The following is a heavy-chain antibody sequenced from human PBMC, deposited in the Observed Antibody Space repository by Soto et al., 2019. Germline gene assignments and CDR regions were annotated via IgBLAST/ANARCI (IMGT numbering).Heavy chain of an antibody. CDR2: IFSNDEK. V-gene: IGHV2-26*01. CDR3: ARMKGFVLAGVVAPASNWFDP. Sequence: QVTLKESGPVLVKPTETLTLTCTVSGFSLSNARMGVSWIRQPPGKALEWLAHIFSNDEKSYSTSLKSRLTISKDTSKSQVVLTMTNMDPVNTSTYYCARMKGFVLAGVVAPASNWFDPWGQGTLVTVSS. CDR1: GFSLSNARMG. J-gene: IGHJ5*02. D-gene: IGHD2-21*02.